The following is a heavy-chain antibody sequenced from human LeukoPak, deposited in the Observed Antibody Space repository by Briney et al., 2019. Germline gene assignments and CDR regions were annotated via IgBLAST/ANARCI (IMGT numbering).Heavy chain of an antibody. Sequence: SETLSLTCTVYSGFFSDLYGSWISLPSGKGLEWIGKNNHSGNTNYNPSLKSRVTIAIDTSKNQFSLKLSSVTAADTAVYYCARGKITRDWYFDLWGRGTLVTVSS. V-gene: IGHV4-34*01. D-gene: IGHD3-10*01. CDR1: SGFFSDLY. CDR3: ARGKITRDWYFDL. CDR2: NNHSGNT. J-gene: IGHJ2*01.